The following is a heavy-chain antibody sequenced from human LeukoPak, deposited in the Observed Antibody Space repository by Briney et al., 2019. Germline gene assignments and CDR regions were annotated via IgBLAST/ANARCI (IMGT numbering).Heavy chain of an antibody. Sequence: SETLSLTCTVSGGSISSYYWSWIRQPPGKGLEWIGYIYYSGSTNYNPSLKSRVTISVDTSKNQFSLKLSSVTAADTAVYYCARDLIMTTFGGVIRDNWFDPWGQGTLVTVSS. D-gene: IGHD3-16*01. CDR1: GGSISSYY. CDR3: ARDLIMTTFGGVIRDNWFDP. V-gene: IGHV4-59*12. CDR2: IYYSGST. J-gene: IGHJ5*02.